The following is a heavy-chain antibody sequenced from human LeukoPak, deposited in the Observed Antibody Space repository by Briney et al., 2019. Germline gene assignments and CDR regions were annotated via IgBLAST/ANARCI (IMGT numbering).Heavy chain of an antibody. CDR3: ARDRQFRLHDP. CDR1: GFTFSDYY. Sequence: PGGSLRLSCTASGFTFSDYYMTWIRQAPGKGLEWLSYISGSTMSYVDSVKGRFTISRDNAKNSLYLQIDSLRAEDTAMYYCARDRQFRLHDPWGQGILVTVSS. D-gene: IGHD3-16*01. V-gene: IGHV3-11*01. J-gene: IGHJ5*02. CDR2: ISGSTM.